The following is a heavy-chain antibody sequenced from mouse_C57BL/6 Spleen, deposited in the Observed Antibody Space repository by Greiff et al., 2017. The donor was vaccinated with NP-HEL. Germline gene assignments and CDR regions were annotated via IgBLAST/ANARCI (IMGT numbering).Heavy chain of an antibody. CDR3: TTWESYFDY. D-gene: IGHD4-1*01. Sequence: VQLKQSGAELVRPGASVKLSCTASGFNIKDDYMHWVKQRPEQGLEWIGWIDPENGDTEYASKFQGKATITADTSSNTAYLQLSSLTSEDTAVYYCTTWESYFDYWGQGTTLTVSS. J-gene: IGHJ2*01. CDR1: GFNIKDDY. V-gene: IGHV14-4*01. CDR2: IDPENGDT.